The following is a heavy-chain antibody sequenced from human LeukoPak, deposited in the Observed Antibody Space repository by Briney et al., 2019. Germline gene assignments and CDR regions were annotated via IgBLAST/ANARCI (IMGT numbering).Heavy chain of an antibody. V-gene: IGHV1-46*01. J-gene: IGHJ4*02. CDR1: GCTFTSYY. CDR2: LSPSGGST. Sequence: ASVKVSCKASGCTFTSYYMHWVRQAPGQGLEWMGILSPSGGSTSYAQKFQGRVTMTRDTSTSTVYMELSSLRSDDTAVYYCAREQLVGTYYFDYWGQGTLVTVSS. D-gene: IGHD6-6*01. CDR3: AREQLVGTYYFDY.